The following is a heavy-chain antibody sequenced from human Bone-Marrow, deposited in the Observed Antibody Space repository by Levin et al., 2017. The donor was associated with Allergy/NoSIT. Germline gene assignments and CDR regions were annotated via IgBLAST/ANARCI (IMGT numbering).Heavy chain of an antibody. CDR3: VREGWVAVAGDSFDS. J-gene: IGHJ4*02. D-gene: IGHD6-19*01. CDR1: GFIFSDSW. Sequence: RAGGSLRLSCAASGFIFSDSWMHWVRQGPGKGLVWVARINKDGSGTKYADSVKGRFTISRDNAKSTLYLRMHSLGAEDTAVYYCVREGWVAVAGDSFDSWGQGTPVTVSS. V-gene: IGHV3-74*01. CDR2: INKDGSGT.